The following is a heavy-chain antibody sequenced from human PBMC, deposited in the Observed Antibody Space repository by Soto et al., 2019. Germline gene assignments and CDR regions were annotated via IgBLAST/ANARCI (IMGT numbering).Heavy chain of an antibody. D-gene: IGHD2-15*01. V-gene: IGHV3-48*02. CDR3: ARDAPRCSGGSCFDF. CDR2: INSGSSTI. Sequence: EVQLVESGGGLVQPGGSLRLSCAASGFTFSSYSMNWVRHAPGKGLEWVSYINSGSSTIDYADSVKGRFTISRDNAKNSLYLQMNSLRDEDTAVYYCARDAPRCSGGSCFDFWGQGTLVTVSS. CDR1: GFTFSSYS. J-gene: IGHJ4*02.